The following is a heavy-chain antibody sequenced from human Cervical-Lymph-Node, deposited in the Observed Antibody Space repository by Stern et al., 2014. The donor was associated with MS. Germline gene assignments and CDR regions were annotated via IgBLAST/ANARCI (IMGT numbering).Heavy chain of an antibody. J-gene: IGHJ5*02. CDR3: GKPAIRGPPHLLLYNWFDP. V-gene: IGHV3-23*04. CDR2: ISGTGETT. Sequence: EVQLVESGGGLVQPGGSLRLSCAASGFTFSTSAISWLRQAPGKGLEWVSAISGTGETTYYAESVKGRFTISRDNSKNTPYLQMNPRSAEDTAVYYCGKPAIRGPPHLLLYNWFDPWGHGTLVTVSS. D-gene: IGHD3-16*01. CDR1: GFTFSTSA.